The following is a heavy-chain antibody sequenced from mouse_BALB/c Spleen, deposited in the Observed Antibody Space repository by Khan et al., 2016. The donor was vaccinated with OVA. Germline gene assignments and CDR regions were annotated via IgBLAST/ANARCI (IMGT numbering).Heavy chain of an antibody. CDR2: IWAGGST. V-gene: IGHV2-9*02. Sequence: QVQLKESGPGLVAPSQTLSITCTVSGFSVTNYGVHWVRQPPGKGLEWLGVIWAGGSTNRNSALMSRLSISTDDSKSQVFFMMYSLQTDDTAICYCARAFYYGAWFAYWGQGTLVTVSA. CDR3: ARAFYYGAWFAY. J-gene: IGHJ3*01. D-gene: IGHD1-1*01. CDR1: GFSVTNYG.